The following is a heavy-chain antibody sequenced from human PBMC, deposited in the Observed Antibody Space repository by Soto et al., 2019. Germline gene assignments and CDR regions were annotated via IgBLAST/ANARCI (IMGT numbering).Heavy chain of an antibody. CDR3: SRTSDYGDYYFYAMDV. D-gene: IGHD4-17*01. J-gene: IGHJ6*02. V-gene: IGHV4-59*08. CDR2: IYYNGTT. CDR1: GVSISSYY. Sequence: PSETLSLTCTVSGVSISSYYWNWIRQPPGRGLEWIGYIYYNGTTDYNPSLKGRVTISIDRSNNQFSLKLSSVTAADTALYYCSRTSDYGDYYFYAMDVWGQGTTVTVSS.